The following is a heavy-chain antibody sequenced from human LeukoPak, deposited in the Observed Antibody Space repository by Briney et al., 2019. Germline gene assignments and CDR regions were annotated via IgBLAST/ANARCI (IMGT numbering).Heavy chain of an antibody. D-gene: IGHD2-2*01. CDR3: AKSWFATICYGIYD. V-gene: IGHV3-30*02. Sequence: KSGGSLRLSCAASGFSFSTYGMQWVRQAPGKGLEWVAFIQYDGSNKYYAESVKGRFTISRDNSKNTLYLQMNGLRADDTAVYYCAKSWFATICYGIYDWGQGTLVTASS. J-gene: IGHJ4*02. CDR1: GFSFSTYG. CDR2: IQYDGSNK.